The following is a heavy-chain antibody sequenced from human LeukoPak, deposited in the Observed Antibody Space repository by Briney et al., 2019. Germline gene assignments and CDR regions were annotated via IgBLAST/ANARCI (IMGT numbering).Heavy chain of an antibody. CDR1: GGSFSGYY. CDR3: AREAYYDSSVYYN. V-gene: IGHV4-34*01. J-gene: IGHJ4*02. D-gene: IGHD3-22*01. CDR2: INHSGST. Sequence: SETLSLTCAVYGGSFSGYYWSWIRQPPGKGLEWIGEINHSGSTNYNPSLKSRVTISVDTSKNQFSLKLSSVTAADTAVYYCAREAYYDSSVYYNWGQGTLVTVSS.